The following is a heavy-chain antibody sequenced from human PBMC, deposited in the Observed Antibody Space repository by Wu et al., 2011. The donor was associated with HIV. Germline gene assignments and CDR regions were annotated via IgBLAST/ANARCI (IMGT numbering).Heavy chain of an antibody. V-gene: IGHV1-69*05. J-gene: IGHJ4*02. Sequence: QVQLVQSGAEVEKPGSSVKVSCKASGGTFSSYTMSWVRQAPGQGLEWMGGIIPLYGTANYAQKFQGRVTISTDESSSTVYMALSSLRYEDTAVYYCARDFGGDGDSWGQGTLVTVSS. CDR1: GGTFSSYT. D-gene: IGHD2-21*01. CDR3: ARDFGGDGDS. CDR2: IIPLYGTA.